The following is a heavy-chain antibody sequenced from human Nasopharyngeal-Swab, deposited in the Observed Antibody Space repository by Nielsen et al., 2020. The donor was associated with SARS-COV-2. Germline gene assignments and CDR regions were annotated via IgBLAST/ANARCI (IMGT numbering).Heavy chain of an antibody. CDR2: ISATGRPL. CDR3: ARDPDTSLKVDV. D-gene: IGHD5-18*01. CDR1: GFTFSDHQ. J-gene: IGHJ4*02. Sequence: GESLKISCAASGFTFSDHQMSWIRQDSGKRLEWIVFISATGRPLYYADSVKGRFTLSRDNAKDSLYLQMNSLRAEDTAVYYCARDPDTSLKVDVWGQGTLVTVSS. V-gene: IGHV3-11*01.